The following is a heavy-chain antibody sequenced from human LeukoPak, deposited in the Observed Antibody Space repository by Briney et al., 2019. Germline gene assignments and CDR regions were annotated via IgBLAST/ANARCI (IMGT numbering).Heavy chain of an antibody. CDR2: ISYDGRNK. V-gene: IGHV3-30*04. CDR3: AGIARDGYNFLDY. CDR1: GFTFSSYA. J-gene: IGHJ4*02. D-gene: IGHD5-24*01. Sequence: GRSLRLSCVASGFTFSSYAMHWVRQAPGKGLEWVAVISYDGRNKYYADSVKGRFSISRDNSKNTLYLQMNSLRAEDTAVYYCAGIARDGYNFLDYWGQGALVTDSS.